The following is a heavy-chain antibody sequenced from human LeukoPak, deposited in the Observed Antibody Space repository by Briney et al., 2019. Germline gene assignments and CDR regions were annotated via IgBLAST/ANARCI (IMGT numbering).Heavy chain of an antibody. V-gene: IGHV1-2*02. CDR1: GYTFTGYY. Sequence: ASVKVSCKASGYTFTGYYMHWVRQAPGQGLEWMGWINPNSGGTNYAQKFQGRVTMTRDTSISTAYMELSRLRSDDTAVYYCARDFSPLEWLYTLVDYWGQGTLVTVSS. CDR2: INPNSGGT. D-gene: IGHD3-3*01. J-gene: IGHJ4*02. CDR3: ARDFSPLEWLYTLVDY.